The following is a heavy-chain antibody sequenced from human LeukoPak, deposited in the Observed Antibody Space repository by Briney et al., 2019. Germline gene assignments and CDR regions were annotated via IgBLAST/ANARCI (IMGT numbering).Heavy chain of an antibody. J-gene: IGHJ3*02. CDR1: GGSISSYY. CDR2: IYYSGST. CDR3: ARDRPAHNAFDI. Sequence: PSETLSLTCTVSGGSISSYYWSWIRQPPGKGLEWIGYIYYSGSTNYNPSLKSRVTISVDTSKNQFSLKLSSVTAADTAVYYCARDRPAHNAFDIWGQGTMVTVSS. V-gene: IGHV4-59*01.